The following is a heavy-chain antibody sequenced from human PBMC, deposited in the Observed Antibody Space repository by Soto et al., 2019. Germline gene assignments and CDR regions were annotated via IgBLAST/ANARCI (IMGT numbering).Heavy chain of an antibody. V-gene: IGHV1-46*01. CDR1: GYTFTSYY. Sequence: GASVKVSCKASGYTFTSYYMHWVRQAPGQGLEWMGIINPSGGSTSYAQKFQGRVTMTRDTSTSTVYMELSSLRSEDTAVYYCARANEPSRYSYGPQDYYYYYGMDVWGQGTTVTVSS. CDR3: ARANEPSRYSYGPQDYYYYYGMDV. J-gene: IGHJ6*02. D-gene: IGHD5-18*01. CDR2: INPSGGST.